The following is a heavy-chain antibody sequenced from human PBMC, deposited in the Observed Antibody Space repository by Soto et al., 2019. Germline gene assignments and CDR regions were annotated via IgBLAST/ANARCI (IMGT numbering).Heavy chain of an antibody. V-gene: IGHV4-39*07. CDR3: ARSPDSSGYYPRWYYYGMDV. Sequence: SETLSLTCTVSGIAISNDNYHWGWIRQPPGKGLEWIGSIYYSGSTYYNPSLKSRVTISVDKSKNQFSLKLSSVTAADTAVYYCARSPDSSGYYPRWYYYGMDVWGQGTTVTVSS. D-gene: IGHD3-22*01. J-gene: IGHJ6*02. CDR1: GIAISNDNYH. CDR2: IYYSGST.